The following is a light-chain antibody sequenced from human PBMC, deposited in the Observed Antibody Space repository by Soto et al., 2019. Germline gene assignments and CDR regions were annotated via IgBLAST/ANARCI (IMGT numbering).Light chain of an antibody. Sequence: SYELTQPPSVSVAPGKTARITCGGNNIGSKSVHWYQQKPGQAPVLVIYYDSDRPSGIPERFSGSNSGNTATPTISRVEAGDEADHYCQVWDSSSGYVFGTGTKVTVL. CDR1: NIGSKS. CDR2: YDS. CDR3: QVWDSSSGYV. V-gene: IGLV3-21*04. J-gene: IGLJ1*01.